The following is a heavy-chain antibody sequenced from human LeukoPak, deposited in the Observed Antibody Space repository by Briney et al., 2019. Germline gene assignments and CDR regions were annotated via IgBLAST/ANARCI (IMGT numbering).Heavy chain of an antibody. V-gene: IGHV1-2*02. J-gene: IGHJ4*02. CDR3: ARDDYGDCYTY. D-gene: IGHD4-17*01. Sequence: GASVKVSCKASGYTFTGYYIHWVRQAPGRGLEWMGWINPNSGGTNYAQKYQGRVTMTRDMSISTAYMELSRLRSDDTAVYYCARDDYGDCYTYWGQGTLVTVSS. CDR2: INPNSGGT. CDR1: GYTFTGYY.